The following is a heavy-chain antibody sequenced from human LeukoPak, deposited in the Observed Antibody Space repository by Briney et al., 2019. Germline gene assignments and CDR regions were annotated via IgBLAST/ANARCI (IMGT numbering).Heavy chain of an antibody. D-gene: IGHD6-19*01. J-gene: IGHJ4*02. CDR3: ARDDSSGWYFSILGD. V-gene: IGHV1-69*05. Sequence: VASVKVSCKASGGTFSSYAISLVRQAPGQGLEWMGRIIPIFGTANYAQKFQGRVTITTDESTSTAYMELSSLRSEDTAVYYCARDDSSGWYFSILGDWGQGTLVTVSS. CDR2: IIPIFGTA. CDR1: GGTFSSYA.